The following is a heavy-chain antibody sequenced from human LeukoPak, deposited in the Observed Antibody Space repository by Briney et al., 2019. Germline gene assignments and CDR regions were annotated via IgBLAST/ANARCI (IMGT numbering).Heavy chain of an antibody. CDR1: GYTFTGYY. V-gene: IGHV1-2*02. Sequence: ASVKVSCKASGYTFTGYYMHWVRQAPGQGLEWMGWINPNTGDTKYAQKFHGRVTMTRDTAISTAYMELSRLRSDDTAVYYCARDERCSGTSCYSSFDYWGLGTLVTVSS. J-gene: IGHJ4*02. D-gene: IGHD2-15*01. CDR2: INPNTGDT. CDR3: ARDERCSGTSCYSSFDY.